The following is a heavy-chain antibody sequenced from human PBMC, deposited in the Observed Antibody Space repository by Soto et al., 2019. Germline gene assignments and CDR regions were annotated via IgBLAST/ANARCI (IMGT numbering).Heavy chain of an antibody. D-gene: IGHD3-3*01. CDR3: VTSSVVLEWSRFDY. CDR1: GFTFSSYA. Sequence: GGSLRLSCAASGFTFSSYAMSWVRQAPGKGLEWVSAISGSGGSTYYADSVKGRFTISRDNSKNTLYLQMNSLRAEDTAVYYCVTSSVVLEWSRFDYWGQGTLVTVSS. V-gene: IGHV3-23*01. CDR2: ISGSGGST. J-gene: IGHJ4*02.